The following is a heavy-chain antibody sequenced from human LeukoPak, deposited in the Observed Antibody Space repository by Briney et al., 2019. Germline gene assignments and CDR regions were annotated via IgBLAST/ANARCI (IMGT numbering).Heavy chain of an antibody. V-gene: IGHV4-59*01. CDR2: IYYSGST. CDR3: ARGIYGDYDDYFDY. CDR1: GGSISSYY. J-gene: IGHJ4*02. D-gene: IGHD4-17*01. Sequence: PSETLSLTCTVSGGSISSYYWSWIRQPPGKGLEWIGYIYYSGSTNYNPSLKSRVTISVDTSKNQFSLKLSSVTAADTAVYYCARGIYGDYDDYFDYWGQGTLVTVSS.